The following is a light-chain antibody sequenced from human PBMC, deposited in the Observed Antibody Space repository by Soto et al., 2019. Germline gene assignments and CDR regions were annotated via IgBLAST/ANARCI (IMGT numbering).Light chain of an antibody. CDR2: NAV. CDR3: QQVKT. CDR1: QSASTY. V-gene: IGKV3-11*01. Sequence: EIVLTQPPATLSLSPGERATLSCRASQSASTYLAWYQQKPGQAPRLLIYNAVNRATGVPARFTGSGSGTDFTLTISSLEPEDSSVYYCQQVKTFGQGTKVDIK. J-gene: IGKJ1*01.